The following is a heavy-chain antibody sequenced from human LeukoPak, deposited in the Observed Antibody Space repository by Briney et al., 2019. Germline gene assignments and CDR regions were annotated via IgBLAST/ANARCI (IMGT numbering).Heavy chain of an antibody. CDR2: INHSGST. CDR1: GGSFSGYY. J-gene: IGHJ5*02. V-gene: IGHV4-34*01. D-gene: IGHD3-10*01. CDR3: ARGFSYYYGSGSYYNVGWFDP. Sequence: SETLSLTCAVYGGSFSGYYWSWIRQPPGKGLEWIGEINHSGSTNYNPSLKSRVTISVDTSKNQFSLKLSSVTAADTAVYYCARGFSYYYGSGSYYNVGWFDPWGQGTLVTVSS.